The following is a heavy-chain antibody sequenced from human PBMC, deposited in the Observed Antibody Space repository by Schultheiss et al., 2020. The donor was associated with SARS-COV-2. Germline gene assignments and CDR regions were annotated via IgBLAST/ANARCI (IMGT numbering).Heavy chain of an antibody. Sequence: GESLKISCAASGFTFSDYYMSWIRQAPGKGLEWVANIKQDGSEKYYVDSVKGRFTISRDNAKNSLYLQMNSLRAEDTAVYYCARPYYDFWSGYLEYFQHWGQGTLVTVSS. J-gene: IGHJ1*01. CDR2: IKQDGSEK. CDR1: GFTFSDYY. V-gene: IGHV3-7*01. D-gene: IGHD3-3*01. CDR3: ARPYYDFWSGYLEYFQH.